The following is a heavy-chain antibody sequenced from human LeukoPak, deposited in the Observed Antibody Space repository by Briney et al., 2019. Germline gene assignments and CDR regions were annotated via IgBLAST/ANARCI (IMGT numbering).Heavy chain of an antibody. CDR2: ISSSSSYI. Sequence: GGSLRLSCAASGFTFSSYSMNWVRQAPGKGLEWVSSISSSSSYIYYADSVKGRFTISSDNAKNSLYLQMNSLRAEDTAVYYCARDHIVVVPAATPMDYWGQGNLVTVSS. J-gene: IGHJ4*02. CDR1: GFTFSSYS. CDR3: ARDHIVVVPAATPMDY. V-gene: IGHV3-21*01. D-gene: IGHD2-2*01.